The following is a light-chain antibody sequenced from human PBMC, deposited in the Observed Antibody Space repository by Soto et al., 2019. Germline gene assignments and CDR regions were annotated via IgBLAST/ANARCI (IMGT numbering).Light chain of an antibody. CDR2: EVS. CDR3: SAYTITNTVV. V-gene: IGLV2-14*01. J-gene: IGLJ2*01. CDR1: SNDIGGFNY. Sequence: QSVLTQPASVSGSPGQSITISCTGTSNDIGGFNYVSWYQQHPGKAPKLMIYEVSNRPSGVSNRFSGSKSGNTASLTISGLQAEDEADYYCSAYTITNTVVFGGGTKLTVL.